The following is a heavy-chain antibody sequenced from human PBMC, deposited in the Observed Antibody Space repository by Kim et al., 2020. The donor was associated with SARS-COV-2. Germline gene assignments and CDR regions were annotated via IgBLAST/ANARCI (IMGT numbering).Heavy chain of an antibody. CDR3: AKLSRREI. J-gene: IGHJ4*02. D-gene: IGHD1-26*01. Sequence: ASVKVSCKASGYTFTTYAAMNWVRQAPGQGLEWMGWINTNTGNPTYAQGFTGRFVFSLDTSVSTAYLQISSLKAEDTAVYYCAKLSRREIWRQGT. CDR2: INTNTGNP. V-gene: IGHV7-4-1*02. CDR1: GYTFTTYA.